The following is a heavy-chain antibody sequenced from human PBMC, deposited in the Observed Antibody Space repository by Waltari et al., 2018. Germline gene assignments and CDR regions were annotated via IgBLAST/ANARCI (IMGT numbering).Heavy chain of an antibody. D-gene: IGHD3-16*01. CDR2: IRSKANSYAT. CDR1: GFTFSGSA. Sequence: EVQLVESGGGLVQPGGSLKLSCAASGFTFSGSAMHWVRQASGKGLEWVGVIRSKANSYATAYAASVKGRFTISRDDSKNTAYLQMNSLKTEDTAVYYCTRHHMGGDYYYYMDVWGKGTTVTVSS. J-gene: IGHJ6*03. CDR3: TRHHMGGDYYYYMDV. V-gene: IGHV3-73*01.